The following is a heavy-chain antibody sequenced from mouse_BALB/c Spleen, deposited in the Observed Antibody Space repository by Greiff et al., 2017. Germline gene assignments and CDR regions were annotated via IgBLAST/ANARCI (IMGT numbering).Heavy chain of an antibody. Sequence: EVKLVESGGDLVKPGGSLKLSCAASGFTFSSYGMSWVRQTPDKRLEWVATISSGGSYTYYPDSVKGRFTISRDNAKNTLYLQMSSLKSEDTAMYYCARLKYFDGWGAGTTVTVSS. J-gene: IGHJ1*01. CDR1: GFTFSSYG. CDR3: ARLKYFDG. CDR2: ISSGGSYT. V-gene: IGHV5-6*01.